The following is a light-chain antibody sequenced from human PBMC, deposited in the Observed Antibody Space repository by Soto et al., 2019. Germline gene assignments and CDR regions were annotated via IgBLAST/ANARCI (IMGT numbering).Light chain of an antibody. Sequence: QSALTQPASVSGSPGRSITISCTGTSSDVGGYNYVSWYQQHPGKAPKLMIYDVSNRRSGVSNRFSGSKSGNTASLTISGLQAEHEADYYCRSYTSSSTSLYVFGTGTKLTVL. CDR1: SSDVGGYNY. CDR2: DVS. CDR3: RSYTSSSTSLYV. V-gene: IGLV2-14*01. J-gene: IGLJ1*01.